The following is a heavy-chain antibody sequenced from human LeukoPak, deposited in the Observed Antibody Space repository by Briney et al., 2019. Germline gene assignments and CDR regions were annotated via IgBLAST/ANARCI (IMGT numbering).Heavy chain of an antibody. D-gene: IGHD1-26*01. CDR3: ARWASRYYFDY. V-gene: IGHV3-30-3*01. CDR2: ISYDGSNK. J-gene: IGHJ4*02. Sequence: GRSLRLSCAASGFTFSSYAMHWVRQAPGEGLEWVAVISYDGSNKYYADSVKGRFTISRDNSKNTLYLQTNSLRAEDTAVYYCARWASRYYFDYWGQGTLVTVSS. CDR1: GFTFSSYA.